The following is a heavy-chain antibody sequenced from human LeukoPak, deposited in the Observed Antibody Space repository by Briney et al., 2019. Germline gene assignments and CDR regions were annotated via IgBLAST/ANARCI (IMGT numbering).Heavy chain of an antibody. CDR2: ISSSGSST. CDR3: ARDLIHRSGEADY. D-gene: IGHD3-22*01. Sequence: GGSLRLSCAASGFTFSDFYMSWIRQAPGKGLEWISYISSSGSSTNYADSVKGRFTISRDNAKNSLYLQMNSPRAEDTAVYYCARDLIHRSGEADYWGQGTLVTVSS. V-gene: IGHV3-11*05. J-gene: IGHJ4*02. CDR1: GFTFSDFY.